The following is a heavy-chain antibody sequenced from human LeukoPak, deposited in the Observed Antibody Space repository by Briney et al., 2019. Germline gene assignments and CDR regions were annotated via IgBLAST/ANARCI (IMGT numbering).Heavy chain of an antibody. Sequence: PGGSLRLSCAASGFTFSNYWMNWVRQAPGKGLELVAKINQDGSEKYYVDSVKGRFTISRDNAKKSLYLQMSSLRAEDTAVYYCLAYATNWGQGTLVTVSS. CDR3: LAYATN. CDR2: INQDGSEK. J-gene: IGHJ4*02. D-gene: IGHD1-26*01. CDR1: GFTFSNYW. V-gene: IGHV3-7*01.